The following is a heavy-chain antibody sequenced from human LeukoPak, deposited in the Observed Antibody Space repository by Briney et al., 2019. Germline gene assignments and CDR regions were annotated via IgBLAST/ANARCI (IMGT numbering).Heavy chain of an antibody. J-gene: IGHJ4*02. V-gene: IGHV1-2*04. CDR2: INPNSGGK. CDR3: ARGYGDLFDY. D-gene: IGHD4-17*01. Sequence: GASVKVSCTASGYTFTGYYMHWVRQAPGQGLEWMGWINPNSGGKNYAQKFQGWVTMARDTSISTAYMELSRLRSDDTAVYYCARGYGDLFDYWGQGTLVTVSS. CDR1: GYTFTGYY.